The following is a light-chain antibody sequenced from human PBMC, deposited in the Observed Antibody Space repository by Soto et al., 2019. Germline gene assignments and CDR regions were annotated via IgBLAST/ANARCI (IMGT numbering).Light chain of an antibody. V-gene: IGKV1-39*01. CDR2: AAS. CDR3: QQTYSAPPT. Sequence: DIQMTQSPSSLSASVGDRVIITCRASQIISTYLNWYQQRAGLAPRLLIYAASSLQSGVPPRFSGSGSGTDFTLTISSLQPEDFATYFCQQTYSAPPTFGQGTKV. CDR1: QIISTY. J-gene: IGKJ1*01.